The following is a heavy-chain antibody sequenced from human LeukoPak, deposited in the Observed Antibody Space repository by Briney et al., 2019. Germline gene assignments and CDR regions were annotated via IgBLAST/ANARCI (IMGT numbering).Heavy chain of an antibody. V-gene: IGHV3-21*01. D-gene: IGHD2-15*01. CDR3: ACVDRTLIDY. Sequence: PGGSLRLSCAASGFTFSSYSMNWVRQAPGKGLEWVSSISSSSSYIYYADSVKGRFTIPRDNAKNSLYLQMNSLRAEDTAVYYCACVDRTLIDYWGQGTLVTVSS. CDR1: GFTFSSYS. CDR2: ISSSSSYI. J-gene: IGHJ4*02.